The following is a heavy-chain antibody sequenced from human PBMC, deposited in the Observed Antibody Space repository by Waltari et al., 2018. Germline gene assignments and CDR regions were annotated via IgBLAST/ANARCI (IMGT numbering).Heavy chain of an antibody. D-gene: IGHD3-16*02. CDR2: INHSGST. J-gene: IGHJ6*03. V-gene: IGHV4-34*01. CDR3: ARVGDYIWGSYRYVPYYYYMDV. Sequence: QVQLQQWGAGLLKPSETLSLTCAVYGGSFSGYYWSWIRQPPGKGLEWIGEINHSGSTNYNPSLKSLVTISVDTSKNQFSLKLSSVTAADTAVYYCARVGDYIWGSYRYVPYYYYMDVWGKGTTVTVSS. CDR1: GGSFSGYY.